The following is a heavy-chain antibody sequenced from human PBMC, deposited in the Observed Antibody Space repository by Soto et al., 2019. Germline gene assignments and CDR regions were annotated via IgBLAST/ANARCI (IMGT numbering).Heavy chain of an antibody. CDR3: TTGNVDIVATNPDDYYYGMDV. CDR2: IKSKTDGGTT. D-gene: IGHD5-12*01. Sequence: GGSLRLSCAASGFTFSNAWMNWVRQAPGNGLEWVGRIKSKTDGGTTDYAAPVKGRFTISRDDSKNTLYLQMNSLKTEDTAVYYCTTGNVDIVATNPDDYYYGMDVWGQGTTVTVSS. V-gene: IGHV3-15*07. J-gene: IGHJ6*02. CDR1: GFTFSNAW.